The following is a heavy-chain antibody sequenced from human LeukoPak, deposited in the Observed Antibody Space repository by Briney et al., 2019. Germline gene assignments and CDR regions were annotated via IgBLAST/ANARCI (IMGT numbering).Heavy chain of an antibody. CDR2: INSDGRRT. V-gene: IGHV3-74*01. Sequence: GGSLRLSCAASGFTFNNHWMHWVRQAPGEGLVWVSRINSDGRRTTYADSVKGRFTISRDNARNTLYLQMNSLRAEDTAVYYCAREGGYSSGPDYWGQGTLVTVSS. J-gene: IGHJ4*02. CDR1: GFTFNNHW. D-gene: IGHD6-19*01. CDR3: AREGGYSSGPDY.